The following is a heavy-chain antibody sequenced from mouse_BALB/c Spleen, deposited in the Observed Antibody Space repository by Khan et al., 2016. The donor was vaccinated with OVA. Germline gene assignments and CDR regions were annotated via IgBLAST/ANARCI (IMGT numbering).Heavy chain of an antibody. Sequence: QVQLKESGPGLVQPSQSLSITCTVSGFSLNNYSVHWVRQSPGKGLEWLGVIWSAGSTDYNAAFISRMTISKDNSRTQIFFRMNSLQPNDTAMYSCARRGYDYGRGALFAYWGQGTLVTVSA. CDR3: ARRGYDYGRGALFAY. J-gene: IGHJ3*01. V-gene: IGHV2-2*02. CDR1: GFSLNNYS. D-gene: IGHD2-4*01. CDR2: IWSAGST.